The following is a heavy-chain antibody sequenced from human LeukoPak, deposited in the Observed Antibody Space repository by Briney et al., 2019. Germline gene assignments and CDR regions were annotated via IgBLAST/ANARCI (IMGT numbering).Heavy chain of an antibody. CDR3: ARDLGAWFGELQGYFDL. CDR1: GFTFDDYA. Sequence: GRSLSLSCAASGFTFDDYAMHWVRQAPGKGLEWVSGISWNSGSIGYADSVKGRFTISRDNAENSLYLQMNSLRAEDTAVYYCARDLGAWFGELQGYFDLWGRGTLVTVSS. J-gene: IGHJ2*01. V-gene: IGHV3-9*01. D-gene: IGHD3-10*01. CDR2: ISWNSGSI.